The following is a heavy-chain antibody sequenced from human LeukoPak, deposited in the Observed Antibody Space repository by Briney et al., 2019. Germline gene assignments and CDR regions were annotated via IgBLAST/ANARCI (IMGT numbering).Heavy chain of an antibody. J-gene: IGHJ5*02. CDR1: GGTFSSYA. CDR3: ARGGSSWSYNWFDP. CDR2: IIPIFGTA. Sequence: GASVKVSCKASGGTFSSYAISWVRQAPGQGLEWMGGIIPIFGTANYAQKFQGRVTITADESTSTAYMELSSLRSEDTAVYYCARGGSSWSYNWFDPWGQGTLVTVSS. V-gene: IGHV1-69*13. D-gene: IGHD6-13*01.